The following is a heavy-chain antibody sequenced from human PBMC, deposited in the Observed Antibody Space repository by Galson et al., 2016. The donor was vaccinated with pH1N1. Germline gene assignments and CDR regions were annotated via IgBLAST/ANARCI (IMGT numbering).Heavy chain of an antibody. CDR1: W. Sequence: WIGWVRQMPGKGLEWMGIIYPSDSDTRYSPSFQGQVTISADKSISTAYLQWSSLKASDTAIYYCARGSGSPDSYYYYGMDVWGQGTTVTVSS. V-gene: IGHV5-51*01. D-gene: IGHD3-10*01. J-gene: IGHJ6*02. CDR3: ARGSGSPDSYYYYGMDV. CDR2: IYPSDSDT.